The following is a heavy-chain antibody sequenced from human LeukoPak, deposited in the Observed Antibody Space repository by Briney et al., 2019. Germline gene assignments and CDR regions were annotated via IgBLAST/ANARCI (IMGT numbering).Heavy chain of an antibody. CDR1: GGTFSSYA. D-gene: IGHD6-6*01. V-gene: IGHV1-69*13. CDR2: IIPIFGTA. J-gene: IGHJ6*02. CDR3: ARGRSIAARRDYYYGMDV. Sequence: SVKVSCKASGGTFSSYAISWVRQAPGQGLEWMGGIIPIFGTANYAQKFQGRVTNTADESTSTAYMELSSLRSEDTAVYYCARGRSIAARRDYYYGMDVWGQGTTVTVSS.